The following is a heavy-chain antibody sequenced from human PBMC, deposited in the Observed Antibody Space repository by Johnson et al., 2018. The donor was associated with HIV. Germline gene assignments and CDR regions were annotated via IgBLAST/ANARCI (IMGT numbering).Heavy chain of an antibody. J-gene: IGHJ3*02. D-gene: IGHD3-22*01. CDR1: GFTFSNYA. V-gene: IGHV3-20*04. CDR3: ARGMYYYDTSGYLIRPRAFDI. Sequence: MLLVESGGGLVQPGGSLRLSCAASGFTFSNYAMNWVRQVPGKGLEWVSGINWSGGGTAYADSVKGRFTVSSDNAKNSLYLQMNRRRAEDTALYYCARGMYYYDTSGYLIRPRAFDIWGQGTVVTVSS. CDR2: INWSGGGT.